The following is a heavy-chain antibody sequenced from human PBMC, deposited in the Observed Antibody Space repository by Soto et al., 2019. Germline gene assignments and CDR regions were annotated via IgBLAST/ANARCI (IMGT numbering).Heavy chain of an antibody. CDR1: GFTLRNYW. CDR3: ARDVGGP. D-gene: IGHD1-26*01. Sequence: PGGSLRLSCAASGFTLRNYWMNWVRQAPGKGLEWVANIRQDGSEKFYVDSVKGRFTISRDNAEDSLYLQMNSLRVEDTAIYFCARDVGGPWGQGTLVTVS. CDR2: IRQDGSEK. V-gene: IGHV3-7*01. J-gene: IGHJ5*02.